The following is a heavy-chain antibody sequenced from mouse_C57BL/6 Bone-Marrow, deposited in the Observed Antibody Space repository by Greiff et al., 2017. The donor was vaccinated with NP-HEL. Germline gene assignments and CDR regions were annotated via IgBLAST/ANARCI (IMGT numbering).Heavy chain of an antibody. Sequence: EVQLVESGPELVKPGASVTISCTASGYSFTGYYMNWVKQSPEKSLEWIGEINPSTGGTTYNQKFKAKATLSVDKSSSTAYMQLKSLTAEYSAVDYCARSTRYGSAWFAYWGQGTLVTVSA. CDR3: ARSTRYGSAWFAY. CDR2: INPSTGGT. V-gene: IGHV1-42*01. CDR1: GYSFTGYY. J-gene: IGHJ3*01. D-gene: IGHD1-1*01.